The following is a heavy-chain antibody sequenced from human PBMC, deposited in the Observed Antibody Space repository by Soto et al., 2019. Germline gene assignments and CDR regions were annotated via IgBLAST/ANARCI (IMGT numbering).Heavy chain of an antibody. D-gene: IGHD3-10*01. CDR1: GYTFTSYW. Sequence: GESLKISCKGSGYTFTSYWITWVRQMPGKGLEWMGKIDPSDSYVSYSPSFQGHVTISVDKSISTAFLQWSSLKASDTAMYYCARHYTSSGSYLLWGQGTPVTVSS. CDR2: IDPSDSYV. V-gene: IGHV5-10-1*01. J-gene: IGHJ4*02. CDR3: ARHYTSSGSYLL.